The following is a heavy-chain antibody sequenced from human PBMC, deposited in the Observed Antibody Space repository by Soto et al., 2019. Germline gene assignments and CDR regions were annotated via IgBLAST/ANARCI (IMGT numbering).Heavy chain of an antibody. CDR2: IYWDDDK. J-gene: IGHJ4*02. Sequence: QITLKESGPPLVKPTQTLTLTCTFSGFSLSTSGVGVGWIRQPPGKALEWLALIYWDDDKRYSPSLKSRLTITKDTSKNQVVLTMTTMDPVDTAPYYCAYSRYTGSGVDYWGQGTLVTVSS. CDR3: AYSRYTGSGVDY. CDR1: GFSLSTSGVG. V-gene: IGHV2-5*02. D-gene: IGHD3-10*01.